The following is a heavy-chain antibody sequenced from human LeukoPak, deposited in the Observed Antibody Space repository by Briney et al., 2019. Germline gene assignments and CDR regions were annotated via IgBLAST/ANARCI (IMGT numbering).Heavy chain of an antibody. CDR2: IYYSGST. CDR3: ARHGRGAAAGSDY. V-gene: IGHV4-59*08. CDR1: GGSISNYY. J-gene: IGHJ4*02. D-gene: IGHD6-13*01. Sequence: PSETLSLTCTVSGGSISNYYWSWIRQPPGKGLEWIGYIYYSGSTNYNPSLKSRVTISEDTSKNQFSLKLSSVTAADTAVYYCARHGRGAAAGSDYWGQGTLVTVSS.